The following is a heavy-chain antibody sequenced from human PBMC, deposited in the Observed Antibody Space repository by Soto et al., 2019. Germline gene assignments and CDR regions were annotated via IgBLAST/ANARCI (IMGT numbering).Heavy chain of an antibody. CDR3: ARGARCSGSYCLFDY. CDR1: GFTVSSNY. Sequence: EVQLVESGGGLVQPGGSLRLSCAASGFTVSSNYMSWVRQAPGKGLEWVSVIYSGGSTYYADSVKGRFTISRHNSKNTLYLQMNSLRAEDTAVYYCARGARCSGSYCLFDYWGQGTLVTVSS. J-gene: IGHJ4*02. V-gene: IGHV3-53*04. CDR2: IYSGGST. D-gene: IGHD3-10*02.